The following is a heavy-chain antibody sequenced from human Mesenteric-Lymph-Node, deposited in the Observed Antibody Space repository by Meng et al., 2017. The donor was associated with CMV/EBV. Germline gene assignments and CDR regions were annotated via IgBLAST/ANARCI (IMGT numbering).Heavy chain of an antibody. CDR3: ARDSGSYHNWFDP. CDR1: GGSISSYY. D-gene: IGHD1-26*01. Sequence: GSLRLSCTVSGGSISSYYWSWIRQPPGKGLEWIGYIYYSGSTNYNPSLKSRVTISVDTSKNQFSLKLSSVTAADTAVYYCARDSGSYHNWFDPWGQGTLVTVSS. V-gene: IGHV4-59*01. CDR2: IYYSGST. J-gene: IGHJ5*02.